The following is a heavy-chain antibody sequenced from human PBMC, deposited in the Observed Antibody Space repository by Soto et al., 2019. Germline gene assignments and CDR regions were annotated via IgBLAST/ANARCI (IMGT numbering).Heavy chain of an antibody. CDR2: IYYSGCT. D-gene: IGHD1-26*01. CDR3: ARDPGATSDAFDI. CDR1: GGSISSGGYY. V-gene: IGHV4-31*03. J-gene: IGHJ3*02. Sequence: QVQLQESGPGLVKPSQTLSLTCTVSGGSISSGGYYWSWIRQHPGKGLEWIGYIYYSGCTYYNPSLKSRVTISVDRSKNQLSRKLSSVTAADTAVYYCARDPGATSDAFDIWGQGTMVTVSS.